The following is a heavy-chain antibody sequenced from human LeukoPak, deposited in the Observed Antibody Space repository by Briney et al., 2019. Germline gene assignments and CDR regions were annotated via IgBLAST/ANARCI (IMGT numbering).Heavy chain of an antibody. CDR2: IWYDGSNK. J-gene: IGHJ5*02. CDR1: GFTFSSYG. CDR3: ARDGFRFGVAVAVRWFDP. V-gene: IGHV3-33*01. D-gene: IGHD6-19*01. Sequence: PGGSLRPSCAASGFTFSSYGMHWVRQAPGKGLEWVAVIWYDGSNKYYADSVKGRFTISRDNSKNTLYLQMNSLRAEDTAVYYCARDGFRFGVAVAVRWFDPWGQGTLVTVSS.